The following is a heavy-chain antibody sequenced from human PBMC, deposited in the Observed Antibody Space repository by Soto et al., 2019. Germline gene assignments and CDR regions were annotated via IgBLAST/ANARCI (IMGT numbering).Heavy chain of an antibody. D-gene: IGHD3-10*01. CDR1: GFTFSSYG. Sequence: QVQLVESGGGVVQPGRSLRLSCAASGFTFSSYGMHWVRQAPGKGLEWVAVIWYDGSNKYYADSVKGRFTISRDNSKNTLYLQMNSLRAEDTAVYYCARRTYYCGSGSGYGMDVWGQGTTVTVSS. CDR3: ARRTYYCGSGSGYGMDV. CDR2: IWYDGSNK. J-gene: IGHJ6*02. V-gene: IGHV3-33*01.